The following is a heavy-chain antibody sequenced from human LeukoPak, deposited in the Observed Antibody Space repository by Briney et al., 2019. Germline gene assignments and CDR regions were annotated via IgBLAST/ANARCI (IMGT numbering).Heavy chain of an antibody. D-gene: IGHD2-2*02. V-gene: IGHV4-59*12. CDR2: IYYSGST. Sequence: SETLSLTCTVSGGSISSYYWSWIRQPPGKGLEWIGYIYYSGSTNYNPSLKSRVTISVDRSKNQFSLKLSSVTAADTAVYYCASPICSSTSCYTGAFDIWGQGTMVTVSS. CDR1: GGSISSYY. J-gene: IGHJ3*02. CDR3: ASPICSSTSCYTGAFDI.